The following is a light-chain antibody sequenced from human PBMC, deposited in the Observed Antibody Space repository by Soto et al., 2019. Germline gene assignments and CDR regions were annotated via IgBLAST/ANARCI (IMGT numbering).Light chain of an antibody. Sequence: EIEMTQSPATLSLAPGERVTLSCRASESVSTNLAWYQQKAGQAPRLLIYGASTRATGIPDRFSGSGSGTDFTLTISSLEPEDFAVYYCQQRSNWLTFGGGTKVDIK. CDR2: GAS. CDR1: ESVSTN. CDR3: QQRSNWLT. V-gene: IGKV3-11*01. J-gene: IGKJ4*01.